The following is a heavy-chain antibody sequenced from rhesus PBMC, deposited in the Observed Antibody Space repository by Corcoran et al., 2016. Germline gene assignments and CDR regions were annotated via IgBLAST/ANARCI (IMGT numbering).Heavy chain of an antibody. Sequence: QVTLKESGPALVKPTQTLTLTCTFSGFSLSTSGLGINWIRQPPGKALEWLASVYWDDEKGYTTSLKSRLTISKDTSKNQVVLTMTNMDPVDTATYYCARRDVWNNGIIDYWGQGVLVTVSS. J-gene: IGHJ4*01. CDR1: GFSLSTSGLG. D-gene: IGHD1-20*01. CDR3: ARRDVWNNGIIDY. CDR2: VYWDDEK. V-gene: IGHV2S1*01.